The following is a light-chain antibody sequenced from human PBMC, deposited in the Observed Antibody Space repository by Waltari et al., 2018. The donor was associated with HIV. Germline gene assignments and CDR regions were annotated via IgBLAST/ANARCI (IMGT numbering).Light chain of an antibody. J-gene: IGLJ1*01. CDR2: DSQ. Sequence: QSVLTQPPSVSAAPGQKIGISCSGANSNIGSNSVSWYQQSPGRAPQLLIYDSQRRPSETPDRISDSKTSTSGHLDITGLQTGDEADYYCGTWDSGLNAYVFGSGTKVTVL. V-gene: IGLV1-51*01. CDR3: GTWDSGLNAYV. CDR1: NSNIGSNS.